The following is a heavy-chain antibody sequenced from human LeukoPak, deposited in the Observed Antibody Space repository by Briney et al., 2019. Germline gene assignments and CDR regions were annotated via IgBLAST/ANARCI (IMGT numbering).Heavy chain of an antibody. V-gene: IGHV3-30-3*01. CDR3: ARDKVPYYDFWSGNNWFDP. J-gene: IGHJ5*02. D-gene: IGHD3-3*01. Sequence: SGRSLRLSCAASGFTFSSYAMHWVRQAPGKGLEWVAVISYDGSNKYYADSVKGRFTISRDNSKNTLYLQMNSLRPEDTAVYYCARDKVPYYDFWSGNNWFDPWGQGTLVTVSS. CDR1: GFTFSSYA. CDR2: ISYDGSNK.